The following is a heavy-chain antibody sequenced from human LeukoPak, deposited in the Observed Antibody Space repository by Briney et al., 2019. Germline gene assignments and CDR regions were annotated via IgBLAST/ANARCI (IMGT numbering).Heavy chain of an antibody. J-gene: IGHJ6*03. V-gene: IGHV3-53*01. CDR1: GFTVGGNY. CDR2: IYSGGST. Sequence: GGSLRLSCAASGFTVGGNYMSWVRQAPGKGLEWVSVIYSGGSTYYADSVKGRFTISRDHSKNTLYLQMNSLRAEDTALYYCAKFLSSXSHTCSSDTSYYYYYMDVWGKGTTVTVSS. D-gene: IGHD6-6*01. CDR3: AKFLSSXSHTCSSDTSYYYYYMDV.